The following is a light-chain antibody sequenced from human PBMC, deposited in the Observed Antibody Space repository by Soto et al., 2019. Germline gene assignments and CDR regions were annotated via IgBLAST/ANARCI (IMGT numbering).Light chain of an antibody. J-gene: IGKJ1*01. Sequence: EIGLPQSPGTLSLSPGERATLSCRASQSVSSSYLAWYQQKPGQAPRLLIYGASSRATGIPDRFSGSGSGTDFTLTISRLEPEDFAVYYCQQYGSSWTFGQGTKVDIK. CDR1: QSVSSSY. CDR3: QQYGSSWT. CDR2: GAS. V-gene: IGKV3-20*01.